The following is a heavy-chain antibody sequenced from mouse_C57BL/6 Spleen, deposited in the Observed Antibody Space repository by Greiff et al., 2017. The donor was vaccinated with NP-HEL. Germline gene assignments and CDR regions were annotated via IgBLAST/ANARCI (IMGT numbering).Heavy chain of an antibody. J-gene: IGHJ1*03. Sequence: QVQLKESGAELVRPGASVTLSCKASGYTFTDYEMHWVKQTPVHGLEWIGAIDPETGGTAYNQKFKGKAILTADQSSSTAYMELRSLTSDDSAVYYCTRNRRGGWYFDVWGTGTTVTVSS. CDR2: IDPETGGT. V-gene: IGHV1-15*01. CDR3: TRNRRGGWYFDV. CDR1: GYTFTDYE.